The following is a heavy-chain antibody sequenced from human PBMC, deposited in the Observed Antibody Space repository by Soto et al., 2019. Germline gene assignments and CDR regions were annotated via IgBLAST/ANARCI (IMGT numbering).Heavy chain of an antibody. J-gene: IGHJ6*03. CDR1: GFTFSSYW. D-gene: IGHD4-4*01. CDR2: INRDGSST. V-gene: IGHV3-74*01. Sequence: EVQLVESGGGLVQPGGSLRLSCAASGFTFSSYWMHWVRQAPGKGLVWVSRINRDGSSTSYADSVKGRFTISRDNAKNTLYLQMNSLRAEDTAVYYCARRVVAHYTGPTDYYYYYMDVWGKGTTVTVSS. CDR3: ARRVVAHYTGPTDYYYYYMDV.